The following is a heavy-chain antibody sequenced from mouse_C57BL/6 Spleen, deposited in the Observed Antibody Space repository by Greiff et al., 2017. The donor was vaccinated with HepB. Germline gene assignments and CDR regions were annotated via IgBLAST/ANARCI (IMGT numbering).Heavy chain of an antibody. CDR1: GFTFSDYG. V-gene: IGHV5-17*01. D-gene: IGHD1-1*01. J-gene: IGHJ4*01. CDR3: ARRDYYYGSSYDYAMDY. Sequence: EVKLVESGGGLVKPGGSLKLSCAASGFTFSDYGMHWVRQAPEKGLEWVAYISSGSSTIYYADTVKGRFTISRDNAKNTLFLQMTSLRSEDTAMYYCARRDYYYGSSYDYAMDYWGQGTSVTVSS. CDR2: ISSGSSTI.